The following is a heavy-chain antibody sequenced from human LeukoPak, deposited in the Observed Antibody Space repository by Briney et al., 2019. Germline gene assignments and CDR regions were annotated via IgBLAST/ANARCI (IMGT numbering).Heavy chain of an antibody. D-gene: IGHD3-16*01. J-gene: IGHJ4*02. CDR1: GFRFSGYW. Sequence: GGSLRLSCAASGFRFSGYWMTWVRQAPGKGLEWVANIKGDGSEKYYVDSVKGRFIIFRDNVKNSLFLQMNSLRVEDTAVYYCARGVSYDSFDYWGQGTLVTVSS. V-gene: IGHV3-7*04. CDR3: ARGVSYDSFDY. CDR2: IKGDGSEK.